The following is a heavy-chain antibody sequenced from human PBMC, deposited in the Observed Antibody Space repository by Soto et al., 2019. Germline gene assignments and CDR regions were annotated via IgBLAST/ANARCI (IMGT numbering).Heavy chain of an antibody. V-gene: IGHV5-51*01. CDR1: GYSFTSYW. J-gene: IGHJ5*02. CDR2: IYPGDSDT. Sequence: HRGTLKISCKGSGYSFTSYWIGWVRRMPGKGLEWMGIIYPGDSDTRYSPSFQGQVTISADKSISTAYLQWSSLKASDTAMYYCARMGGDYANWFDPWGQGTLVTVSS. CDR3: ARMGGDYANWFDP. D-gene: IGHD4-17*01.